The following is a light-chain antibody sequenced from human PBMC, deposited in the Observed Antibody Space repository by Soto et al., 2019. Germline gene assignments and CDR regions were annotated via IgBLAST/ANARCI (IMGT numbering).Light chain of an antibody. CDR3: SSYTSSSTRV. V-gene: IGLV2-14*01. CDR1: SSDVGSYNY. J-gene: IGLJ2*01. Sequence: QSALTQPASVSGSPGQSITISCTGTSSDVGSYNYVSWYQQHPVKAPKLIIYEVSNRPSGVSNRFSGSKSGNTASLTISGLQAEDEADYYCSSYTSSSTRVFGGGTKVTVL. CDR2: EVS.